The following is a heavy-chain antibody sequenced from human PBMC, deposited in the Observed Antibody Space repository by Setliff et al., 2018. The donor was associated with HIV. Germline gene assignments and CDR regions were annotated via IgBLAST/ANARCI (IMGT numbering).Heavy chain of an antibody. D-gene: IGHD1-1*01. CDR2: VLYNGGT. Sequence: PSETLSLTCTIYGGSFSGNHWSWIRQSPGSGLEWIGEVLYNGGTRYNPSLENRVSMSVDTSKNQFSLKLLSVTAADTAVYYCRVWILRDTSDIWGQGTVVTVSS. V-gene: IGHV4-34*12. CDR1: GGSFSGNH. CDR3: RVWILRDTSDI. J-gene: IGHJ3*02.